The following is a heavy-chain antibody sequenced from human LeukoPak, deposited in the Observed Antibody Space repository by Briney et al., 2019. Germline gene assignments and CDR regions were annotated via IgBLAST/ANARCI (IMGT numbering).Heavy chain of an antibody. J-gene: IGHJ1*01. D-gene: IGHD3-10*01. CDR3: AKDRIIISFGDVSKH. Sequence: GGSLRLSCAASGFTFSSYEMNWVRQAPGKGLEWVPYISSSGSTIYYADSVKGRFTISRDNAKNSLYLQMNNLRVDDTAVYYCAKDRIIISFGDVSKHWGQGTLVTVSS. V-gene: IGHV3-48*03. CDR1: GFTFSSYE. CDR2: ISSSGSTI.